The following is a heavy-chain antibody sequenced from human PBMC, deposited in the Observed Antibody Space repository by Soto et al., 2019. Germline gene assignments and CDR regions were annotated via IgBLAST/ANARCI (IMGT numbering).Heavy chain of an antibody. CDR3: ARGNPFNYAGFDV. V-gene: IGHV1-8*01. CDR1: GYTFSDFD. CDR2: MNAKSGDT. Sequence: QAHLEQSGAELKRPGASVKVSCKASGYTFSDFDINWLRQASGQGPEWMGWMNAKSGDTFFAQRFQGKFNMTRDTSLSTAYMEVGSLTSDDTAIYYCARGNPFNYAGFDVWGQGTTVAVSS. J-gene: IGHJ6*02. D-gene: IGHD3-16*01.